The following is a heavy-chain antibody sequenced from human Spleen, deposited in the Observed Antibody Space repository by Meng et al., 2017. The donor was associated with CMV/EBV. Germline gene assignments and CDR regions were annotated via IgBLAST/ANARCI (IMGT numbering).Heavy chain of an antibody. CDR1: GGSVSSGSHY. CDR3: ARITNRGYCASSSCYSPIDS. D-gene: IGHD2-2*02. J-gene: IGHJ4*02. Sequence: GSLRLSCTVSGGSVSSGSHYWSWILQPPGKGLEWIGYIYYSGSTKYNPSLKSRVPISGDTSKNHFSLNLSSVTAADTAVYYCARITNRGYCASSSCYSPIDSWGQGTLVTVSS. V-gene: IGHV4-61*03. CDR2: IYYSGST.